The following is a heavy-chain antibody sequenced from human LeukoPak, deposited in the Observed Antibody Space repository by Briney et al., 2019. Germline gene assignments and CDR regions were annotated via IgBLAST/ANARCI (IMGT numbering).Heavy chain of an antibody. CDR2: MRYDGSNK. J-gene: IGHJ4*02. Sequence: GGSLRLSCAASGFTFSSYGMHWVRQAPGKGLEWVAFMRYDGSNKYYADSVKGRFTISRDNSKNTLYLQMDSLRAEDTAVYYCAKDRGYSYGYGLDYWGQGTLVTVSS. CDR1: GFTFSSYG. V-gene: IGHV3-30*02. CDR3: AKDRGYSYGYGLDY. D-gene: IGHD5-18*01.